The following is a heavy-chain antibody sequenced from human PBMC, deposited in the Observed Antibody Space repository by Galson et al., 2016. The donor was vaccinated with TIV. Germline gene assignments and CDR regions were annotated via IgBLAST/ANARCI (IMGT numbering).Heavy chain of an antibody. J-gene: IGHJ4*02. V-gene: IGHV3-30*14. CDR1: GFTFRSYG. D-gene: IGHD2/OR15-2a*01. CDR3: ARVFNSYFFDY. CDR2: ISDDGYNR. Sequence: SLRLSCATSGFTFRSYGMHWVRQAQGKGLEWVAFISDDGYNREYADSVKGRFTISRDKSKSTLYLQMNSLRAEDTAVYSCARVFNSYFFDYWGQGTLVIVSS.